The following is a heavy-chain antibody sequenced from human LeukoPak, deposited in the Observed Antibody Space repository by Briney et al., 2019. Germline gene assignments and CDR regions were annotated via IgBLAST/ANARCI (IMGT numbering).Heavy chain of an antibody. CDR2: IRNKANRYTT. V-gene: IGHV3-72*01. J-gene: IGHJ6*02. CDR1: GFTFSDHH. D-gene: IGHD5-24*01. CDR3: ARGEGDGYNPYYYYYYGMDV. Sequence: PGGSLRLSCAASGFTFSDHHMDWVRQAPGKGLEWVGRIRNKANRYTTESAASVKGRFTISRDDSKNSLYLQMNSLKTEDTAVYYCARGEGDGYNPYYYYYYGMDVWGQGTTVTVSS.